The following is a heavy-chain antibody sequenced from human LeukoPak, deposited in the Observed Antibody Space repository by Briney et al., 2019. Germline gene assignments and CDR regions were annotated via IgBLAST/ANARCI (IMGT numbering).Heavy chain of an antibody. Sequence: TGGSLRLSCAASGFTFSNYGIHWVRQAPGKGLEWVAVISYDATNEYYTDSVKGRSTISRDNSRNTLYLQMNSLRAEDTAVYYCAKDQDVAAAGTWGSIDYWGQGTLVTVSS. CDR2: ISYDATNE. D-gene: IGHD6-13*01. J-gene: IGHJ4*02. V-gene: IGHV3-30*18. CDR3: AKDQDVAAAGTWGSIDY. CDR1: GFTFSNYG.